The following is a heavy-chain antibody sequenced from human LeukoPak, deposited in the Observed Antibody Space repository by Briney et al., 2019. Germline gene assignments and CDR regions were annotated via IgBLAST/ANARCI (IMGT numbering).Heavy chain of an antibody. CDR1: GGSISSYY. D-gene: IGHD2-2*01. Sequence: SETLSLTCTVSGGSISSYYWSWIRQSPGKGLEWIGYIYYSGSTNYNPSLKSRVTISVDTSKNQFSLKLSSVTAADTAVYYCARYCTSTSCYLPYYYGMDVWGQGTTVTVSS. J-gene: IGHJ6*02. CDR3: ARYCTSTSCYLPYYYGMDV. CDR2: IYYSGST. V-gene: IGHV4-59*08.